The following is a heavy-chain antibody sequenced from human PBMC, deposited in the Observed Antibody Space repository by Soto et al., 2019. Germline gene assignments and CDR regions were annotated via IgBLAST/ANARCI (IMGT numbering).Heavy chain of an antibody. V-gene: IGHV1-3*01. CDR3: ARDPLRYFDWLFMASEYSGMDV. CDR1: GYTFTSYA. CDR2: INAGNGNT. J-gene: IGHJ6*02. D-gene: IGHD3-9*01. Sequence: ASVKVSCKASGYTFTSYAMHWVRQAPGQRLEWMGWINAGNGNTKYSQKFQGRVTINRDTSASTAYMELSSLRSEDTAVYYCARDPLRYFDWLFMASEYSGMDVWGQGATVPVS.